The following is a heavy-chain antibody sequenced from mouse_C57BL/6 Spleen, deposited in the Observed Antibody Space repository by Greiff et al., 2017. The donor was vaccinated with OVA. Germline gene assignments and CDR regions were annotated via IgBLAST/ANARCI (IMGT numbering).Heavy chain of an antibody. CDR3: TTPISGIYYYGSRAMDY. CDR2: IDPETGGT. CDR1: GYTFTDYE. V-gene: IGHV1-15*01. D-gene: IGHD1-1*01. Sequence: QVQLQQSGAELVRPGASVTLSCKASGYTFTDYEMHWVKQTPVHGLEWIGAIDPETGGTAYNQKFKGKATLTADKSSSTAYMELSTLTSEVSAFYYCTTPISGIYYYGSRAMDYWGQGTSVTVSS. J-gene: IGHJ4*01.